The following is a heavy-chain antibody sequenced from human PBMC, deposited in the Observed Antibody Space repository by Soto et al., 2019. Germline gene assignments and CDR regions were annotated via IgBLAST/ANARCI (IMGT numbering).Heavy chain of an antibody. Sequence: GGSLRLSCAASGFTFSDYYMSWIRQAPGRGLEWVSYISSSSSYTNYADSVKGRFTISRDNAKNSLYLQMNSLRAEDTAVYYCARTPDCTNGVCSAGFDYWGQGTLVTVSS. D-gene: IGHD2-8*01. V-gene: IGHV3-11*06. CDR1: GFTFSDYY. J-gene: IGHJ4*02. CDR3: ARTPDCTNGVCSAGFDY. CDR2: ISSSSSYT.